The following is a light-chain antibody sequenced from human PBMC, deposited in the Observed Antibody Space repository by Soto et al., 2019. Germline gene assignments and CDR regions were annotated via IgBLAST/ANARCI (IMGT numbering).Light chain of an antibody. J-gene: IGLJ2*01. CDR3: QSFDSSLSGFVV. CDR1: SSNIGAGYD. Sequence: QSVLTQPPSVSGAPGQRVTISCTGSSSNIGAGYDVHWYQQLPGTAPRLLIYGHNIRPSGVPDRFSGSKSGTSASLAITGLQAEDEADYYCQSFDSSLSGFVVFGGGTKLTVL. CDR2: GHN. V-gene: IGLV1-40*01.